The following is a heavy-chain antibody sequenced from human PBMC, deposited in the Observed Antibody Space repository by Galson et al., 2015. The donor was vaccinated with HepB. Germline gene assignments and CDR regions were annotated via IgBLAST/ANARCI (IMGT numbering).Heavy chain of an antibody. J-gene: IGHJ5*02. D-gene: IGHD2-2*03. CDR2: ISAYNGNT. CDR3: ARDTVGYCGSTSCQNWFDP. CDR1: GYTLTSYG. V-gene: IGHV1-18*01. Sequence: SVKVSCKASGYTLTSYGISWVRQAPGQGLEWMGWISAYNGNTNYAQKLQGRVTMTTDTSTSTAYMELRSLRSDDTAVYYCARDTVGYCGSTSCQNWFDPWGQGTLVTVSS.